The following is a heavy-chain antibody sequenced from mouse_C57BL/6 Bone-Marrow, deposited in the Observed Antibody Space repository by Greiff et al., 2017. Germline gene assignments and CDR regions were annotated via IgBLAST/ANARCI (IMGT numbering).Heavy chain of an antibody. V-gene: IGHV1-72*01. CDR1: GYTFTSYW. CDR3: ARSPEIYYYGNSLWFAY. Sequence: VQPQQPGAELVQPGASVKLSCQASGYTFTSYWMHWVKQRPGRGLEWIGRIDPNSGGTKYNEKFKSKATLTVDKPSSTAYMQLSSLTSEDSAVDYCARSPEIYYYGNSLWFAYWGQGTLVTVSA. J-gene: IGHJ3*01. D-gene: IGHD1-1*01. CDR2: IDPNSGGT.